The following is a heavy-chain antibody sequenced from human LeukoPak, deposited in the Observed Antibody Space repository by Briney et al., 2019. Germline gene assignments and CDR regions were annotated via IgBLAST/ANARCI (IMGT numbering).Heavy chain of an antibody. CDR2: INTDGSST. CDR3: ARDGTRNYYYYMDV. CDR1: GFTFSSYW. J-gene: IGHJ6*03. V-gene: IGHV3-74*01. D-gene: IGHD1-26*01. Sequence: PGGSLRLSCAASGFTFSSYWMHWVRQAPGKGLVWVSRINTDGSSTSYADSVKGRFTISRDNAKNTLYLQMNSLRAEDTAVYYRARDGTRNYYYYMDVWGKGTTVTVSS.